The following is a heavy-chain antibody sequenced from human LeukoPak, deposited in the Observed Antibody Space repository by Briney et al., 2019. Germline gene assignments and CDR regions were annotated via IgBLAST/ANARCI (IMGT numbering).Heavy chain of an antibody. CDR3: ARVLVKTRGNYFHDDY. CDR1: GYTFTTYG. Sequence: ASVKVSYKASGYTFTTYGISWVRQAPGQGLEWMGWISAYDDKRNSVQRFQDRITMTTDTSTSTSYLELRNLRSDDTAVYYCARVLVKTRGNYFHDDYWGQGTLVTVSS. D-gene: IGHD2/OR15-2a*01. V-gene: IGHV1-18*01. CDR2: ISAYDDKR. J-gene: IGHJ4*02.